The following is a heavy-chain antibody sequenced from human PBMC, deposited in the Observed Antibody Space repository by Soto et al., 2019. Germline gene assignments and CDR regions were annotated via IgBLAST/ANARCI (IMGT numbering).Heavy chain of an antibody. D-gene: IGHD1-26*01. CDR1: GFTFTTYA. V-gene: IGHV3-23*01. Sequence: GGSLRLSCTSSGFTFTTYAMNLVRQAPGKGLEWVSAISGSGSNTYYADSVKGRFTISRDNSKNTLDLQMNSLRAEDTAVYYWAQCLLSPNNSYMDVWGKGTTVTVSS. J-gene: IGHJ6*03. CDR2: ISGSGSNT. CDR3: AQCLLSPNNSYMDV.